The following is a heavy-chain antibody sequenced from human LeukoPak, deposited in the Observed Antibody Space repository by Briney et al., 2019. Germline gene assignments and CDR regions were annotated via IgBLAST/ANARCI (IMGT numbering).Heavy chain of an antibody. D-gene: IGHD5-24*01. Sequence: GGSLRLSCAASGFTFSSYAMHWVRQAPGKGLEYVSAISSNGGSTYYANSVKGRFTISRDNSKNTLYLQMGSLRAEDMAVYYCPRAGVEMATILGYWGQGTLVTVSS. CDR2: ISSNGGST. CDR3: PRAGVEMATILGY. CDR1: GFTFSSYA. V-gene: IGHV3-64*01. J-gene: IGHJ4*02.